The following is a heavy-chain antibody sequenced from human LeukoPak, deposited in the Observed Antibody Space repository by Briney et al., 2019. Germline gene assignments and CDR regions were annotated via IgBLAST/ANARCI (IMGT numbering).Heavy chain of an antibody. V-gene: IGHV3-74*01. D-gene: IGHD3-9*01. CDR2: INPDGSTT. J-gene: IGHJ4*02. CDR3: AKAGLRYFDWLLDY. CDR1: GFTFSRYW. Sequence: GESLRLSCAASGFTFSRYWIHWVRQAPGGGLEWVSRINPDGSTTTYADSVKGRFTISRDNAKNTLYLQMNSLRAEDTAVYYCAKAGLRYFDWLLDYWGQGTLVTVSS.